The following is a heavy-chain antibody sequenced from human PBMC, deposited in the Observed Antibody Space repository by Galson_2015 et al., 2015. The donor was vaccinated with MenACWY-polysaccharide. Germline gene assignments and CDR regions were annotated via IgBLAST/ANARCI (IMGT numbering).Heavy chain of an antibody. V-gene: IGHV3-30*02. CDR2: IRYDGSNK. J-gene: IGHJ6*02. CDR1: GFTFSSYG. Sequence: SLRLSCAASGFTFSSYGMHWIRQAPGKGLEWVAFIRYDGSNKYYADSVKGRFTISRDNSKNTLYLQMNSLRAEDTAVYYCAKAAYYDFWSGYYNYYYYGMDVWGQGTTVTVSS. CDR3: AKAAYYDFWSGYYNYYYYGMDV. D-gene: IGHD3-3*01.